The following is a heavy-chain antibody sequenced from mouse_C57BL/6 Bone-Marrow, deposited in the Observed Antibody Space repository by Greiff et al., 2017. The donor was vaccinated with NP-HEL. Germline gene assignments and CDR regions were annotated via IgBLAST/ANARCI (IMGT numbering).Heavy chain of an antibody. D-gene: IGHD1-1*01. J-gene: IGHJ2*01. Sequence: LQESGAELVRPGTSVKVSCKASGYAFTNYLIEWVKQRPGQGLEWIGVINPGSGGTNYNEKFKGKATLTADKSSSTAYMQLSSLTSEDSAVYFCAIITTVVADYWGQGTTLTVSS. CDR1: GYAFTNYL. CDR2: INPGSGGT. CDR3: AIITTVVADY. V-gene: IGHV1-54*01.